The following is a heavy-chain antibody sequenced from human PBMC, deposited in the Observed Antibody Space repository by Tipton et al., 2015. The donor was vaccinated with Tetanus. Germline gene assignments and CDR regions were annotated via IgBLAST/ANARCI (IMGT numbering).Heavy chain of an antibody. CDR2: IFPGDSDT. CDR3: ARLHPFGSGFYGGY. V-gene: IGHV5-51*01. CDR1: GYNFTNYW. D-gene: IGHD6-25*01. Sequence: QLVQSGAEVKKPGESLKISCKGSGYNFTNYWIGWVRQMPGKGLEWMGVIFPGDSDTRYSPPFQGQVTISVDKSIGTAYLQWVSPKASDTAMYYCARLHPFGSGFYGGYWGQGTLVTVSS. J-gene: IGHJ4*02.